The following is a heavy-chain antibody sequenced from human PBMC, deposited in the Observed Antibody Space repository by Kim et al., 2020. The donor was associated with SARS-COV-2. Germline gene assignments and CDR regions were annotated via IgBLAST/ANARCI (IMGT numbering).Heavy chain of an antibody. D-gene: IGHD6-19*01. Sequence: GGSLRLSCAASGFTFSGSTMHWVRQASGKGLEWVGRIRSKPTNYATAYAASVKGRFTISRDDSKNTAYLQMSSLKTEDTAVYYCTRVNPIAGGWYDAFDIWGQGTMVTVSS. CDR1: GFTFSGST. J-gene: IGHJ3*02. CDR3: TRVNPIAGGWYDAFDI. CDR2: IRSKPTNYAT. V-gene: IGHV3-73*01.